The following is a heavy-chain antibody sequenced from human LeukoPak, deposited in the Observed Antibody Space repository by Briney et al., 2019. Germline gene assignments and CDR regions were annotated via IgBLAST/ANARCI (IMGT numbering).Heavy chain of an antibody. CDR2: IHYSGST. CDR1: GGSISSYY. D-gene: IGHD3-22*01. Sequence: SETLSLTCTVSGGSISSYYWSWIRQPPGKGLEWIGYIHYSGSTNYNPSLKSRVTISVDTSKDQFSLKLSSVTAADTAVYYCASSLYDSSGYYGYAFDIWGQGTMVTVSS. V-gene: IGHV4-59*01. CDR3: ASSLYDSSGYYGYAFDI. J-gene: IGHJ3*02.